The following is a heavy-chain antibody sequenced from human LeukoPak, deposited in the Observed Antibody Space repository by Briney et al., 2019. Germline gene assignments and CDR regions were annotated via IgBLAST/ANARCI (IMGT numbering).Heavy chain of an antibody. CDR3: ASSAGIAAALSFDY. CDR1: GGSISSYY. D-gene: IGHD6-13*01. Sequence: KPSETLSLTCTVSGGSISSYYWSWIRQPAGKGLEWIGRIYTSVSTNYNPSLKSRVTMSVDTSKNQFSLKLSSVTAADTAVYYCASSAGIAAALSFDYWGQGTLVTVSS. J-gene: IGHJ4*02. V-gene: IGHV4-4*07. CDR2: IYTSVST.